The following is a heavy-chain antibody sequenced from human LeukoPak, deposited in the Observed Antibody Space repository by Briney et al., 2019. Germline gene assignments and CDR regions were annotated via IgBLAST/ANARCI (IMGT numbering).Heavy chain of an antibody. J-gene: IGHJ2*01. CDR1: GFTFSSYD. CDR2: SGGEGGST. V-gene: IGHV3-23*01. CDR3: AKALNYWYFDL. Sequence: GGSLRLSCAASGFTFSSYDMSWVRQAPGKGLEWVSASGGEGGSTYADSVKGRFTISRDNSKNTLYLQMNSLRAEDTATYYCAKALNYWYFDLWGRGNLVTVSS.